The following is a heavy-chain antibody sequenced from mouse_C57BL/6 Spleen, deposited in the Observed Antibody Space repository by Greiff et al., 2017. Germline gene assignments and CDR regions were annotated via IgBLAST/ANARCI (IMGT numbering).Heavy chain of an antibody. J-gene: IGHJ3*01. CDR3: ARELLRSFAY. CDR2: INPNYGTT. V-gene: IGHV1-39*01. Sequence: VQLQLSGPALVKPGASVKISCKASGYSFTDYNMNWVQQSNGKSLEWIGVINPNYGTTSYNQKFKGKATLTVDQSSSTAYMQLNSLTSEDSAVDYCARELLRSFAYWGQGTLVTVSA. D-gene: IGHD1-1*01. CDR1: GYSFTDYN.